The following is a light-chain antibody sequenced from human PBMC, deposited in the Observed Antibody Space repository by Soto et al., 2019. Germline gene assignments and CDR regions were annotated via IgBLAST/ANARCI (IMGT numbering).Light chain of an antibody. V-gene: IGLV2-14*01. CDR1: SSDVGGYKY. CDR3: SSYTSSNTLV. CDR2: EVN. Sequence: QSALTQPASVSGSPGQSIAISCTGTSSDVGGYKYVSWYQRHPGKAPKLMISEVNNRPSGVSDRFYGSKSGTTASLTISGLRAEDEADYYCSSYTSSNTLVFGGGTQLTVL. J-gene: IGLJ2*01.